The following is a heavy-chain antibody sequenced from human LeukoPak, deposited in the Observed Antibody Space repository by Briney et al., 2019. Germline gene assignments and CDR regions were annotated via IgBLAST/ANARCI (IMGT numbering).Heavy chain of an antibody. CDR2: IKQDGSEK. CDR1: GFTFSTYW. Sequence: GGSLRLSCAASGFTFSTYWMSWVRQAPGKGLEWVANIKQDGSEKYYLDSVKGRFTISRDNAKNSLYLQMSSLRADDTAVYYCARAYYDTSGYYYVYFDYWGQGTLVTVSS. J-gene: IGHJ4*02. CDR3: ARAYYDTSGYYYVYFDY. V-gene: IGHV3-7*01. D-gene: IGHD3-22*01.